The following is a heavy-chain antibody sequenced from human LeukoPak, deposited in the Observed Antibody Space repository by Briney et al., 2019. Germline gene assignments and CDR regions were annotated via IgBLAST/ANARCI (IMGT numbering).Heavy chain of an antibody. Sequence: ASVKVSCKASGYTFTNFYIHWVRQAPGQGLEWMGIINPSGGATRYAQKLQSRVTMTRDTSTSTVYMELSGLRSEDTAVYYCARAPFRSAAAADFDYWGQGTLVTVSS. CDR3: ARAPFRSAAAADFDY. V-gene: IGHV1-46*04. D-gene: IGHD6-13*01. CDR2: INPSGGAT. J-gene: IGHJ4*02. CDR1: GYTFTNFY.